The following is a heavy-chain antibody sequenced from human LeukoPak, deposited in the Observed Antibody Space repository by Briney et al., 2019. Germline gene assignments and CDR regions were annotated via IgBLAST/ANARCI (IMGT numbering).Heavy chain of an antibody. D-gene: IGHD3-22*01. CDR2: ISGSGGST. CDR1: GFTFSRSN. CDR3: AKFSEYYDSSGYYGFDY. V-gene: IGHV3-23*01. J-gene: IGHJ4*02. Sequence: PGGSLRLSCAASGFTFSRSNMNWVRQAPGKGLEWVSAISGSGGSTYYADSVKGRFTISRDNSKNTLYLQMNSLRAEDTAVYYCAKFSEYYDSSGYYGFDYWGQGTLVTVSS.